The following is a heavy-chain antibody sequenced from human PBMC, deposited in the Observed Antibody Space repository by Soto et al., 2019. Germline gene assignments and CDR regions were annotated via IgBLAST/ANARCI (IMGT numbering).Heavy chain of an antibody. Sequence: GGSLRLSCGVSGFSFSRYWMHWVRQAPGKGLVWVSRINPDGRRTDYADSVQGRFTVSGDNAKNTLYLQMHSLRAEDTAMYYCASWGHIVPVSPTDFDHWGEGTLVTVSS. J-gene: IGHJ4*02. V-gene: IGHV3-74*01. CDR1: GFSFSRYW. CDR3: ASWGHIVPVSPTDFDH. D-gene: IGHD2-21*01. CDR2: INPDGRRT.